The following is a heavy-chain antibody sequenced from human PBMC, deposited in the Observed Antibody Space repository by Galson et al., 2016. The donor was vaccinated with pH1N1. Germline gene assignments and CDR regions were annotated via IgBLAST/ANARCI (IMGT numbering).Heavy chain of an antibody. CDR1: GYTLSNFY. Sequence: SVKVSCKASGYTLSNFYMHWVRQAPGQGLEWMGIIDPSNGGTIYAQKFQGRIIMTVDRPTSTVDMEVSSLRYEDTAIYYCASFTTRTKGDYWVPGTLVT. J-gene: IGHJ4*01. CDR3: ASFTTRTKGDY. D-gene: IGHD1-14*01. V-gene: IGHV1-46*01. CDR2: IDPSNGGT.